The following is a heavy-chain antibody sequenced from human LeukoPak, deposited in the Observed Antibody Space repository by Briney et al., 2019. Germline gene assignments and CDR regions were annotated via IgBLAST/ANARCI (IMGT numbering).Heavy chain of an antibody. CDR3: ARRFDS. CDR2: ISSSSSTI. CDR1: GFTFSSYS. J-gene: IGHJ4*02. Sequence: GGSLRLSCAASGFTFSSYSMNWVRQAPGKGLEWVSYISSSSSTIYYADSVKGRFTISRDNAKNSLYLHMNSLRVEDTAIYYCARRFDSWGQGTLVTVSS. V-gene: IGHV3-48*01.